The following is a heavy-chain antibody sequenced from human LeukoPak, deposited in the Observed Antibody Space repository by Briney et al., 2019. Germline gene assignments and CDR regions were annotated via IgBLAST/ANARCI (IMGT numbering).Heavy chain of an antibody. D-gene: IGHD6-13*01. V-gene: IGHV3-13*01. CDR1: GFTFSSYD. CDR3: ARAGYSSSWYSFDY. J-gene: IGHJ4*02. CDR2: IGTAGDT. Sequence: GGSLRLSCAASGFTFSSYDMHWVRQATGKGLEWVSAIGTAGDTYYPGSVKGRFTISGENAKNSLYLQMNSLRAEDTAVYYCARAGYSSSWYSFDYWGQGTLVTVSS.